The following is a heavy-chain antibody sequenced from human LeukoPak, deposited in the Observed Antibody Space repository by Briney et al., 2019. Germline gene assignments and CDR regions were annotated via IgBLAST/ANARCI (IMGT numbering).Heavy chain of an antibody. J-gene: IGHJ5*02. CDR2: VYYSGST. CDR1: GGSIGSYY. Sequence: PSETLSLTCTVSGGSIGSYYWSWIRQPPGKGLEWIGYVYYSGSTSYNPSLKSRVTISVDTSKNQFSLKLSSVTAADTAVYYCARSGYCSSTNCHRSLWFDPWGQGTLVTVSS. CDR3: ARSGYCSSTNCHRSLWFDP. D-gene: IGHD2-2*02. V-gene: IGHV4-59*01.